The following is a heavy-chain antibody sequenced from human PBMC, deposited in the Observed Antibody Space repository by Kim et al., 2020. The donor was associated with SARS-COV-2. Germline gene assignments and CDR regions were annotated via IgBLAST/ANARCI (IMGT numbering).Heavy chain of an antibody. Sequence: GGSLRLSCAVSRFMFSTYAMHWVRQAPGKGLEWVAVISDDGNTQYYVESVKGRFTISRDNSKKTLYLQMNGLRGEDTDVYYCKRDVPGGVRGFDYWGPGT. J-gene: IGHJ4*02. CDR3: KRDVPGGVRGFDY. CDR1: RFMFSTYA. D-gene: IGHD3-10*01. V-gene: IGHV3-30*04. CDR2: ISDDGNTQ.